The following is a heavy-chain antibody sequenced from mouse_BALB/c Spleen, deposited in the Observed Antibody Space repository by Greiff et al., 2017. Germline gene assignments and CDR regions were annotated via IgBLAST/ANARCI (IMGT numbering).Heavy chain of an antibody. D-gene: IGHD2-1*01. CDR1: GFTFSSYA. CDR2: ISSGGSYT. CDR3: ARRGGNYPSYWYFDV. V-gene: IGHV5-9-4*01. J-gene: IGHJ1*01. Sequence: EVMLVESGGGLVKPGGSLKLSCAASGFTFSSYAMSWVRQSPEKRLEWVAEISSGGSYTYYPDTVTGRFTISRDNAKNTLYLEMSSLRSEDTAMYYCARRGGNYPSYWYFDVWGAGTTVTVSS.